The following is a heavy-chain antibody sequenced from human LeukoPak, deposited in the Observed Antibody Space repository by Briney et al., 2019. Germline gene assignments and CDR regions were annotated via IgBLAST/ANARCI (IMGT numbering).Heavy chain of an antibody. Sequence: SETLSLTCAVSGYSISSGYYWGWIRQPPGKGLEWIGSIYHSGSTYYNPSLKSRVTMSADTSKNQFSLKLSSVTAADTAMYYCANHAVTSTWFFDLWGRGTLVTVSS. J-gene: IGHJ2*01. V-gene: IGHV4-38-2*01. CDR2: IYHSGST. CDR1: GYSISSGYY. D-gene: IGHD4-17*01. CDR3: ANHAVTSTWFFDL.